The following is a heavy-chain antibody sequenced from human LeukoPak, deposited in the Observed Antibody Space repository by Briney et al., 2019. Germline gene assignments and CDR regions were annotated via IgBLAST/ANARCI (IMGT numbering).Heavy chain of an antibody. CDR2: IYSGGGT. Sequence: GGSLRLSCAASGFTVSTNYMSWVRQAPGKGLEWVSLIYSGGGTYYADSVKGRFAISRDNSRNTLYLQMNGLRVDDTAVYYCARGFRSVTTWGYFDYWGQGALVTVSS. D-gene: IGHD4-17*01. J-gene: IGHJ4*02. V-gene: IGHV3-66*01. CDR1: GFTVSTNY. CDR3: ARGFRSVTTWGYFDY.